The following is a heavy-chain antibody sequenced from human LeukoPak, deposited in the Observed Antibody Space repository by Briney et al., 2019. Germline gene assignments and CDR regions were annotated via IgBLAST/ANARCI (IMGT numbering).Heavy chain of an antibody. V-gene: IGHV3-30-3*01. D-gene: IGHD2-15*01. CDR1: GFTFSTYS. CDR3: ARGLSSQLLLCDY. CDR2: LSFDGSDK. J-gene: IGHJ4*02. Sequence: GRSLRLSCAGSGFTFSTYSMHWVRQAPGKGLEWVAGLSFDGSDKHFADSVKGRFTISRDNSKNTLYLQMNSLRPEDTAVYFCARGLSSQLLLCDYWGRGTLVTVSS.